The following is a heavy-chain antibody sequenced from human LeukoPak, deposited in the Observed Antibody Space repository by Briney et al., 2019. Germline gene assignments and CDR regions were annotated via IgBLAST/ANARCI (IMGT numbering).Heavy chain of an antibody. D-gene: IGHD2-2*01. CDR2: INHSGST. CDR3: AREGNPKGLVPAAIDFRLDY. Sequence: SGTLSLTCAVSGGSFSGYYWSWIRQAPGQGLEWIGEINHSGSTNYNPSLKSRVTISVDTSKNQFSLKLSSVTATDTAVYYCAREGNPKGLVPAAIDFRLDYWGQGTLVTVSS. CDR1: GGSFSGYY. J-gene: IGHJ4*02. V-gene: IGHV4-34*01.